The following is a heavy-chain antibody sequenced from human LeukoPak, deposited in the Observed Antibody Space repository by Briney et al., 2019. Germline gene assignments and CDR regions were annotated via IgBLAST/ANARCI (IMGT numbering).Heavy chain of an antibody. Sequence: ASVKVSCKASGCTFSSYAISWVRQAPGQGLEWMGGIIPIFGTANYAQKFQGRVTITADESTSTAYMELSSLRSEDTAVYYCARVLAPYNWFDPWGQGTLVTVSS. D-gene: IGHD3-3*01. CDR1: GCTFSSYA. CDR2: IIPIFGTA. J-gene: IGHJ5*02. V-gene: IGHV1-69*01. CDR3: ARVLAPYNWFDP.